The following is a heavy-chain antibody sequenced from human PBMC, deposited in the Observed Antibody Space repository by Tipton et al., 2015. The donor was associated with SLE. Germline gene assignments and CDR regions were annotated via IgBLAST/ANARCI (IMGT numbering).Heavy chain of an antibody. J-gene: IGHJ2*01. CDR3: ARAERYYDSSGYPHWYFDL. CDR2: IYSGGST. Sequence: SLRLSCAASGFTFSSYWMSWVRQAPGKGLEWVSVIYSGGSTYYADSVKGRFTISRDNSKNTLYLQMNSLRAEDTAVYYCARAERYYDSSGYPHWYFDLWGRGTLVTVSS. V-gene: IGHV3-53*01. CDR1: GFTFSSYW. D-gene: IGHD3-22*01.